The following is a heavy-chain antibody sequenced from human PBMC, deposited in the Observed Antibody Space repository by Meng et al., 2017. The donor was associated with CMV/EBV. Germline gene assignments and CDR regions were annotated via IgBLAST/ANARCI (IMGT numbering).Heavy chain of an antibody. CDR3: ASIAARPGVGSNY. J-gene: IGHJ4*02. Sequence: ASVKVSCKASGYTFTSYGISWVRQAPGQGLEWMGWISGYNGNTDYAQKLQGRVTMTTDTSTSTAYMELSSLRSEDTAVYYCASIAARPGVGSNYWGQGTLVTVSS. V-gene: IGHV1-18*01. D-gene: IGHD6-6*01. CDR1: GYTFTSYG. CDR2: ISGYNGNT.